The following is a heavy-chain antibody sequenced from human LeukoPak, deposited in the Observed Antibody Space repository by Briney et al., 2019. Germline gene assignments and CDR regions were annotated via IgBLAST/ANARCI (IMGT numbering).Heavy chain of an antibody. CDR3: ARRASGSYPDYFDY. CDR1: GGSSSSYY. D-gene: IGHD1-26*01. Sequence: PSETLSLTCTFSGGSSSSYYWSWIRQPPGKGLEWIGYIHYGGSTNYNPSLKSRATISLDTSKNQVSLKLSSVTATDTAVYYCARRASGSYPDYFDYWGQGTLVTVSS. V-gene: IGHV4-59*08. J-gene: IGHJ4*02. CDR2: IHYGGST.